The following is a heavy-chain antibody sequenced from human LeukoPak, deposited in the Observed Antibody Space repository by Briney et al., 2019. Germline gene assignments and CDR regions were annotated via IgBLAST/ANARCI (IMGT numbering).Heavy chain of an antibody. CDR1: GGSISSGSYY. J-gene: IGHJ4*02. CDR3: ARDSSSSYYFDY. D-gene: IGHD6-6*01. V-gene: IGHV4-61*02. Sequence: VKPSETLSLTCTVSGGSISSGSYYWSWIRQPAGKGLEWIGRIYTSGSTNYNPSLKSRVTISVDTSKNQFSLKLSSVTAADTAVYYCARDSSSSYYFDYWGQGTLVTVSS. CDR2: IYTSGST.